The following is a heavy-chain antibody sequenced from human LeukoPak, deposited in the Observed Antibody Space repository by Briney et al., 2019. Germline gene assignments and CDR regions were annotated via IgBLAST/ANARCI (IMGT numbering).Heavy chain of an antibody. CDR3: ARESETSGWYDY. Sequence: GGSLRLSCAAPGFIFGNYAIHWVRQAPGKVLDWVSLISGDGGSTFYADSVKGRFTISRDNSKNSLSLQMSSLRSEDTALYYCARESETSGWYDYWGQGTLVTVSS. CDR2: ISGDGGST. J-gene: IGHJ4*02. CDR1: GFIFGNYA. D-gene: IGHD6-19*01. V-gene: IGHV3-43*02.